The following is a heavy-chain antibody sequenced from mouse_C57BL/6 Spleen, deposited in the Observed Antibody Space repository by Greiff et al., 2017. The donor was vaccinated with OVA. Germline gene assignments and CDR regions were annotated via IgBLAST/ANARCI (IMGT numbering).Heavy chain of an antibody. CDR2: ISYDGSN. CDR1: GYSITSGYY. V-gene: IGHV3-6*01. D-gene: IGHD1-1*01. J-gene: IGHJ2*01. Sequence: DVKLQESGPGLVKPSQSLSLTCSVTGYSITSGYYWNWIRQFPGNKLEWMGYISYDGSNNYNPSLKNRISITRDTSKNQFFLKLNSVTTEDTATYYCAYYGSSPDWGQGTTLTVSS. CDR3: AYYGSSPD.